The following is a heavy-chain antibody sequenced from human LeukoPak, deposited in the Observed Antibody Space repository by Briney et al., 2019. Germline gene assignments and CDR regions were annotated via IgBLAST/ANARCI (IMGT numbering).Heavy chain of an antibody. CDR1: GGSISSYY. CDR3: ARHVSGSAMMHYFDY. CDR2: FYYRGSS. D-gene: IGHD5-18*01. V-gene: IGHV4-59*05. Sequence: PSETLSLTCTVSGGSISSYYWSCFRQPPAQGLAWIGRFYYRGSSSYNPSLQSRVSISVDTSKNHISLKVFSLTAADTALYYCARHVSGSAMMHYFDYWGQGNLVTVSS. J-gene: IGHJ4*02.